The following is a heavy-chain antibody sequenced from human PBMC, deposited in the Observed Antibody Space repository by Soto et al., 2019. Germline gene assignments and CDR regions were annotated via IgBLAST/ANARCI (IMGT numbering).Heavy chain of an antibody. CDR2: ISWNSGSI. Sequence: EVQLVESGGGLVQPGRSLRLSCAASGFTFDDYAMHWVRQAPGKGLEGVSGISWNSGSIGYADSVKGRFTISRDNAKNSLYLQMNSLRAEDTALYYFAKDIRTKSTYYDFWSGLLDYWGQGTLVTVSS. J-gene: IGHJ4*02. D-gene: IGHD3-3*01. V-gene: IGHV3-9*01. CDR3: AKDIRTKSTYYDFWSGLLDY. CDR1: GFTFDDYA.